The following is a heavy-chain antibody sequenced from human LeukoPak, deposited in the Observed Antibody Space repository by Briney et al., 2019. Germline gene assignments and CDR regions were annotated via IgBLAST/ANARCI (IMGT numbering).Heavy chain of an antibody. D-gene: IGHD4-17*01. Sequence: GGSLRLSCAASGFPFSSHAMTWVRQAPGKGLEWVSALSGSGNRIYYADSVKARFTISRDNSKNTVVLQMNSLRVEDTAVYYCAKNLESYGDSATDYWGQGTLVTVSS. J-gene: IGHJ4*02. V-gene: IGHV3-23*01. CDR2: LSGSGNRI. CDR1: GFPFSSHA. CDR3: AKNLESYGDSATDY.